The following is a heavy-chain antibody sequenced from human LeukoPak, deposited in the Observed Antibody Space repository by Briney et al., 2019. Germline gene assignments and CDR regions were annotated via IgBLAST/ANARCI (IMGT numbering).Heavy chain of an antibody. CDR1: DESFSGYY. D-gene: IGHD2-21*02. CDR2: IDHSGST. Sequence: PSETLSLTCAVYDESFSGYYCSWIRQPPRKGLEWIGEIDHSGSTNYNPPLKSRVTISVDRSKNQFSLKLSSVTAADTAVYYCASVVVVTASIDYWGQGTLVTVSS. V-gene: IGHV4-34*01. CDR3: ASVVVVTASIDY. J-gene: IGHJ4*02.